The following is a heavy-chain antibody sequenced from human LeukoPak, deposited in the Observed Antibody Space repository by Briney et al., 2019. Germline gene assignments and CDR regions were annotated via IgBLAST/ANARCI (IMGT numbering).Heavy chain of an antibody. CDR1: GYTFTSYG. CDR2: ISAYNGNT. J-gene: IGHJ4*02. Sequence: ASVKVSCKASGYTFTSYGISWVRQAPGQGLEWMGWISAYNGNTNYAQKLQGRVTMTTDTSTSTAYMELRSLRSDDTAVYYCARSYDSSGYNAYIDYWGQGTLVTVSS. CDR3: ARSYDSSGYNAYIDY. D-gene: IGHD3-22*01. V-gene: IGHV1-18*01.